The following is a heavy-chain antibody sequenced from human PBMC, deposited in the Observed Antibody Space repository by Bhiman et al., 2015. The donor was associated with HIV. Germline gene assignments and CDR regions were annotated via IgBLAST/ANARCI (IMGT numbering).Heavy chain of an antibody. D-gene: IGHD2-15*01. CDR2: ISYDGSNK. CDR3: AKDSVGGEYYMDV. CDR1: GFTFSSYG. Sequence: QVQLVESGGGVVQPGRSLRLSCAASGFTFSSYGMHWVRQAPGKGLEWVAVISYDGSNKYYADSVKGRFTISRDNSKNTLYLQMNSLRAEDTAVYYCAKDSVGGEYYMDVWGKGTTVTVSS. J-gene: IGHJ6*03. V-gene: IGHV3-30*18.